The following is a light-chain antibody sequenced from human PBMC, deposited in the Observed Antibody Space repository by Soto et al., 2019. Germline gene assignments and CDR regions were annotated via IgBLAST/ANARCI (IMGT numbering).Light chain of an antibody. CDR1: QSISRY. V-gene: IGKV1-39*01. CDR2: AAS. J-gene: IGKJ2*01. Sequence: DIQMTQSPSSLSASVGDRVTITCRASQSISRYLNWYQQKPGKAPKLLIYAASSLQGGVPSRFSGSGSGTDFTLTISSLQPEDFAPYYCQQSYSTPPGTFGQGTKLEIK. CDR3: QQSYSTPPGT.